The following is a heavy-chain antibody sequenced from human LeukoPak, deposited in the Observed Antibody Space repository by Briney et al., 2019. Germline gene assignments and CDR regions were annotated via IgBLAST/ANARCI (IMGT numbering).Heavy chain of an antibody. CDR3: ARDLQDIVVVPAAMEGYWFDP. CDR2: TSPYNENT. J-gene: IGHJ5*02. V-gene: IGHV1-18*01. D-gene: IGHD2-2*01. Sequence: ASVKVSCKTSGYSFVLYGISWVRQAPGQGPEWMGWTSPYNENTKYAEKFQGRVTMTTDTSTSTAYMELRSLRSDDTAVYYCARDLQDIVVVPAAMEGYWFDPWGQGTLVTVSS. CDR1: GYSFVLYG.